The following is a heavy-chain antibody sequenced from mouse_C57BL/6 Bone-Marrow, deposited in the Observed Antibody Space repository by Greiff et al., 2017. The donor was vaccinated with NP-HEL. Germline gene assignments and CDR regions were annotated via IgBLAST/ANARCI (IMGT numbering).Heavy chain of an antibody. Sequence: DVKLVESGGGLVKPGGSLKLSCAASGFTFSSYAMSWVRQTPEKRLEWVATISDGGSYTYYPDNVKGRFTISRDNAKNNLYLQMSHLKSEDTAMYYCAVYYSNYGGFAYWGQGTLVTASA. V-gene: IGHV5-4*03. J-gene: IGHJ3*01. D-gene: IGHD2-5*01. CDR3: AVYYSNYGGFAY. CDR1: GFTFSSYA. CDR2: ISDGGSYT.